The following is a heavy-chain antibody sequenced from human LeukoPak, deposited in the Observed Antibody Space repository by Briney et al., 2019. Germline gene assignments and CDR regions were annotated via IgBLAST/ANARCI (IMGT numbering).Heavy chain of an antibody. CDR1: GYTFTNYY. CDR3: ARSGGAFDY. CDR2: INPSGGST. J-gene: IGHJ4*02. V-gene: IGHV1-46*01. D-gene: IGHD1-26*01. Sequence: GASVKVSCKASGYTFTNYYMHWVRPAPGQGLEWMGGINPSGGSTSYSQKFQGRVALTREPSTSTVYIAMSSLESEGTAVFCCARSGGAFDYWGQGTLVTVSS.